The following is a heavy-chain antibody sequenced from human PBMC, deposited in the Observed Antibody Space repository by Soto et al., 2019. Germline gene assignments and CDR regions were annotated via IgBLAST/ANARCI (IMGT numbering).Heavy chain of an antibody. CDR2: TSYDETNK. CDR1: GFSISNYG. D-gene: IGHD2-2*01. V-gene: IGHV3-30*18. Sequence: ESGGGVVQPGRSLRLSCAASGFSISNYGMHWVRQAPGKGLEWVAVTSYDETNKYYADSVKGRFTISRDSSKSTLYLQMNSLRAEDTAVYFCAKSHCSSTSCYPLYYYYYGMDVWGQGTTVTVSS. J-gene: IGHJ6*02. CDR3: AKSHCSSTSCYPLYYYYYGMDV.